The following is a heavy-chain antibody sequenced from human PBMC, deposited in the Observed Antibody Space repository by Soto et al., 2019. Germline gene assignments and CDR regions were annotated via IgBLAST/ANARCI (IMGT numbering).Heavy chain of an antibody. CDR2: TDYSGNT. D-gene: IGHD3-22*01. V-gene: IGHV4-61*01. CDR1: GGSVISATDY. J-gene: IGHJ5*02. Sequence: QVQLQESGPGLVKPSETLSLTCTVSGGSVISATDYWTWIRQPPGKGLEWIGYTDYSGNTDRNPSLMSRVTIAIDTPKNQISLTLSAVTAADTAVNSCARQSSYDSAHYHYWFDPWGRGILVTVSS. CDR3: ARQSSYDSAHYHYWFDP.